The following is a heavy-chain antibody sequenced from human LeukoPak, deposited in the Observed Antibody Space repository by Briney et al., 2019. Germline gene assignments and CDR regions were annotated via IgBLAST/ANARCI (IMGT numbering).Heavy chain of an antibody. D-gene: IGHD1-26*01. CDR2: ISSSSSYI. V-gene: IGHV3-21*01. J-gene: IGHJ3*02. Sequence: GGSLRLSCAASGFTFSSYSMNWVRQAPGKGLEWVSSISSSSSYIYYADSVKGRFTISRDNAKNSLYLQMNSLRAEDTAVYYCARDRSSVGATGDAFDIWGQGTMVTVSS. CDR3: ARDRSSVGATGDAFDI. CDR1: GFTFSSYS.